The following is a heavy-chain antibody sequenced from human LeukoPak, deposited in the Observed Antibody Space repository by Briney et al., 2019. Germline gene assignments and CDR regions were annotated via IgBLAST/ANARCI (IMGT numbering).Heavy chain of an antibody. CDR1: GFTFSNYG. D-gene: IGHD5-18*01. CDR2: ISGDGGST. CDR3: AREDTAMVTPYYYYGMDV. V-gene: IGHV3-NL1*01. Sequence: GGSLRLSCAASGFTFSNYGMHWVRQAPGKGLEWVSLISGDGGSTYYADSVKGRFTISRDNSKNTLYLQMNSLRAEDTAVYYRAREDTAMVTPYYYYGMDVWGQGTTVTVSS. J-gene: IGHJ6*02.